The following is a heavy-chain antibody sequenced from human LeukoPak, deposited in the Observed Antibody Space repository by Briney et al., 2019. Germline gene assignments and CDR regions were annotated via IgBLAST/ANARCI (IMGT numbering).Heavy chain of an antibody. J-gene: IGHJ3*02. CDR3: AREFGYSSGLPRGGDDAFDI. CDR1: GFTFSSYA. Sequence: SGGSLRLSCAASGFTFSSYAMHWVRQAPGKGLEYVSAISSNGSSTYYANSVKGRFTISRDNSKNTLYLQMGSLRAEDMAVYYCAREFGYSSGLPRGGDDAFDIWGQGTMVTVSP. V-gene: IGHV3-64*01. D-gene: IGHD6-19*01. CDR2: ISSNGSST.